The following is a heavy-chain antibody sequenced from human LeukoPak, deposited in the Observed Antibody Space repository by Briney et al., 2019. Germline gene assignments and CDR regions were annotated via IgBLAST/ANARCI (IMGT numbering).Heavy chain of an antibody. CDR1: GYSFTSYW. Sequence: GESLKISCKGSGYSFTSYWIGWVRQMPGKGLEWMGIIYPGDSDTRYSPSFQGQVTISADKSISTAYLQWSSLKASDTAMYYCARLSADHNLKRSTSWYLEAEDYWGQGTLVTVSS. D-gene: IGHD2-2*01. J-gene: IGHJ4*02. CDR2: IYPGDSDT. CDR3: ARLSADHNLKRSTSWYLEAEDY. V-gene: IGHV5-51*01.